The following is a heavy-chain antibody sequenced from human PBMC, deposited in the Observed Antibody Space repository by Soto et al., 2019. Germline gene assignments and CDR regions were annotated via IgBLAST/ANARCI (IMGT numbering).Heavy chain of an antibody. V-gene: IGHV4-31*03. CDR1: GGSISSGGYC. D-gene: IGHD4-17*01. CDR2: IYYSGST. J-gene: IGHJ4*02. Sequence: QVQLQESGPGLVKPSQTLSLTCTVSGGSISSGGYCWSWIRQHPGKGLEWIGYIYYSGSTYYNPSLKSRVTISVDTSKNQFSLKLSSVTAADTAVYYCAVARTTVTTYDYWGQGTLVTVSS. CDR3: AVARTTVTTYDY.